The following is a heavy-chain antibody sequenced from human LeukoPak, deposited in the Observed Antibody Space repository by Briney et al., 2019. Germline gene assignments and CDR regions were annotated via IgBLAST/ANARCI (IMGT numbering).Heavy chain of an antibody. Sequence: GGSLRLSCAASGFTVSSNYMSWVRQAPGKGLEWVSYISSSGSTIYYADSVKGRFTISRDNSKNTLYLQMNSLRAEDTAVYYCAKSRGTPHPLKYGMDVWGQGTTVTVSS. CDR1: GFTVSSNY. J-gene: IGHJ6*02. V-gene: IGHV3-11*01. CDR2: ISSSGSTI. CDR3: AKSRGTPHPLKYGMDV. D-gene: IGHD1-7*01.